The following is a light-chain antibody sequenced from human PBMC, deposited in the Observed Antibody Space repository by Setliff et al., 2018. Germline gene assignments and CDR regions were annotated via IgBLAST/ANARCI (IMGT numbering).Light chain of an antibody. Sequence: QSALAQPASVSGSPGQSITISCSGTSNDVGAYDLVSWYQQHPGKVPKLIIFDVSNRPSGVSHRFSGSKSGNTASLTISGLQADDEADYYCCAYTASTTYVFGNGTKVT. CDR1: SNDVGAYDL. V-gene: IGLV2-14*03. J-gene: IGLJ1*01. CDR3: CAYTASTTYV. CDR2: DVS.